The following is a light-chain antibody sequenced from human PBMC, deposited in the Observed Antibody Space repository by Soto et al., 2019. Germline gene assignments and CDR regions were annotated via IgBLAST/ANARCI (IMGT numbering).Light chain of an antibody. CDR2: EVN. V-gene: IGLV2-23*02. CDR1: SSDIGGSDF. J-gene: IGLJ6*01. CDR3: CSYVGATTYV. Sequence: QSALTQPASVSGSPGQSITISCTGTSSDIGGSDFVSWYQQHPGKAPKLVMSEVNNRPSGVSSRFSGAISGSTASLTISGLQAEDEADYYCCSYVGATTYVFGSGTKLTVL.